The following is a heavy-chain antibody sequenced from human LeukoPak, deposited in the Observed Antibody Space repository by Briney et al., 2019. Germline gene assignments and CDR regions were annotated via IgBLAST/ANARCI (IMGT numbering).Heavy chain of an antibody. CDR2: IYYSGST. V-gene: IGHV4-61*08. CDR1: GGSISSGGYS. J-gene: IGHJ6*02. CDR3: AGGGGAVAYDYYYGMDV. D-gene: IGHD6-19*01. Sequence: SETLSLTCAVSGGSISSGGYSWSWIRQPPGKGLEWIGYIYYSGSTNYNPSLKSRVTISVDTSKNQFSLKLSSVTAADTAVYYCAGGGGAVAYDYYYGMDVWGQGTTVTVSS.